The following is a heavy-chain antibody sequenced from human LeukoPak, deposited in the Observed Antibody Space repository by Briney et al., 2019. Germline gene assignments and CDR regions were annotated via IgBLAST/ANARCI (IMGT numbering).Heavy chain of an antibody. D-gene: IGHD6-13*01. CDR3: ARTLAAAGSFDY. CDR1: GFTFSSYG. V-gene: IGHV3-33*01. J-gene: IGHJ4*02. Sequence: PGGSLRLSCAASGFTFSSYGMHWVRQAPGKGLEWVAVIWYDGSNKYYADSVKGRFTISRDNSKNTLYLQMNSLRAEDTAVYYCARTLAAAGSFDYWGQGTLVTVSS. CDR2: IWYDGSNK.